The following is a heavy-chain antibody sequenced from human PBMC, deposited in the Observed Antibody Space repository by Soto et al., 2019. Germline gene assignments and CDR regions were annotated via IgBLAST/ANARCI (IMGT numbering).Heavy chain of an antibody. Sequence: KPSETLSLTCAVYGGSFSGYYWSWIRQPPGKGLEWIGEINHSGSTNYNPSLKSRVTISVDTSKNQFSLKLSSVTAADTAVYYCARGYYDFWSGYYFHYYYYGMDVWGQGTTVTVSS. D-gene: IGHD3-3*01. CDR2: INHSGST. J-gene: IGHJ6*02. CDR3: ARGYYDFWSGYYFHYYYYGMDV. V-gene: IGHV4-34*01. CDR1: GGSFSGYY.